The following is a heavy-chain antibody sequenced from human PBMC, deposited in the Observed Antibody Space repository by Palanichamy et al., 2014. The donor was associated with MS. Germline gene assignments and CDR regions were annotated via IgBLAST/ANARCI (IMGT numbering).Heavy chain of an antibody. V-gene: IGHV5-10-1*03. Sequence: EVQLVQSGADVKKPEESLRISCQGSGFTFTSFWINWVRQMPGGGLEWMGRIDPRDSYTQYSPSFEGHISLSVDNSISTAYLQWSSLKASDTAIYYCARIPSEPGPFDYWGQGTQVIVSS. D-gene: IGHD1-14*01. CDR2: IDPRDSYT. CDR1: GFTFTSFW. J-gene: IGHJ4*02. CDR3: ARIPSEPGPFDY.